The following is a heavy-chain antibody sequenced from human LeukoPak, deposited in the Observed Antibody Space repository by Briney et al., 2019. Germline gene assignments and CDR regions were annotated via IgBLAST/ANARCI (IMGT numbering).Heavy chain of an antibody. CDR3: ARDSYGGNSVLDY. J-gene: IGHJ4*02. D-gene: IGHD4-23*01. CDR1: GYTFTTYY. Sequence: GASVKVSCKASGYTFTTYYMHWVRQAPGQGLEWMGITNPSGGSTSYAQKFQGRVTMTRDTSTSTVYMELSSLRSEDTAVYYCARDSYGGNSVLDYWGQGTLVTVSS. CDR2: TNPSGGST. V-gene: IGHV1-46*01.